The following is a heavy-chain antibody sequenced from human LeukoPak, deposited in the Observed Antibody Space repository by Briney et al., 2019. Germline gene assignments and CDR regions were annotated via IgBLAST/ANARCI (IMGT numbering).Heavy chain of an antibody. Sequence: GGSLRLSCAAAGFMFSTYYMTWIRQSPGKGREGFAYISGSGHTIEYADSVKGRFTISRDNAKTSVYLDMNNLTAEDTAVYYCVRLIRGATFDPWGQGALVAVS. J-gene: IGHJ5*02. CDR1: GFMFSTYY. D-gene: IGHD3-10*01. V-gene: IGHV3-11*01. CDR3: VRLIRGATFDP. CDR2: ISGSGHTI.